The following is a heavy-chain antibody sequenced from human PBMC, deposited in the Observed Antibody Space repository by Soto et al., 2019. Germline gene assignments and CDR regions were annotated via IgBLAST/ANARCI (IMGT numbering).Heavy chain of an antibody. CDR2: IYYSVST. D-gene: IGHD6-13*01. Sequence: SETLSLTCTVSGGSISSYYWSWIRQPPGKGLEWIGYIYYSVSTNYNPSLKSRVTISVDTSKNQFSLKLSSVTVAGTAVYYCVSEGVSSSWYNYYGMDVRGQGTTVTVSS. V-gene: IGHV4-59*01. CDR1: GGSISSYY. J-gene: IGHJ6*02. CDR3: VSEGVSSSWYNYYGMDV.